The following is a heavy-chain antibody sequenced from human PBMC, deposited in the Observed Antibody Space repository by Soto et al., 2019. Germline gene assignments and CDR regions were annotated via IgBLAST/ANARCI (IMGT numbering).Heavy chain of an antibody. V-gene: IGHV4-31*03. CDR2: IYYSGST. CDR3: ARGVVSTAHFDY. Sequence: QVQLQESGPGLVKPSQTLSLTCTVSGGSISSGGYYWSWIRQHPGKGLEWIGYIYYSGSTYYNPYLKSRVTISVDTSKNRSSLKLSSVTAADTAVYYCARGVVSTAHFDYWGQGTLVTVSS. J-gene: IGHJ4*02. CDR1: GGSISSGGYY. D-gene: IGHD2-15*01.